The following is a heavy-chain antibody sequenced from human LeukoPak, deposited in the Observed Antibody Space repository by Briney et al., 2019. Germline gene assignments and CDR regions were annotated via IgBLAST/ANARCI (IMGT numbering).Heavy chain of an antibody. Sequence: SETLSLTSAVSVGSISSGSYYWSWIRPPAGKGLEWVGRIYTSGSTNYNPSLQSPVTLSEDTSKNKFSLKLSSLTAPDTAVYYCARDEEDGYNSGIDYWGQGTLVTVSS. CDR1: VGSISSGSYY. D-gene: IGHD5-24*01. CDR2: IYTSGST. V-gene: IGHV4-61*02. J-gene: IGHJ4*02. CDR3: ARDEEDGYNSGIDY.